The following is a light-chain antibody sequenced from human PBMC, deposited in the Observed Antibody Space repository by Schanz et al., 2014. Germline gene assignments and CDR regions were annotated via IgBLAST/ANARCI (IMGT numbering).Light chain of an antibody. CDR1: QSVSSNY. J-gene: IGKJ2*01. Sequence: LLTQSPGTLSLSPGERATLSCRASQSVSSNYLAWYQQKPGQSPRLLIYGASSRATGIPDRFSGSGSGTDFTLTISRLEPEDFAVYYCQQYHNSPPDTFGQGTKLEIK. V-gene: IGKV3-20*01. CDR2: GAS. CDR3: QQYHNSPPDT.